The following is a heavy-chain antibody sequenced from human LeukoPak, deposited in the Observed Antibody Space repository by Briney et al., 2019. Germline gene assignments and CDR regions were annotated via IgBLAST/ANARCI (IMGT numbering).Heavy chain of an antibody. CDR3: ARPGRDGYNFFDY. J-gene: IGHJ4*02. D-gene: IGHD5-24*01. Sequence: PGESLKISCQASGYTFTNYWIVWVRQMPGKGLEFLGIIFPRDPHARYSPSFQGHITISADTSISTAYLQWSSLKASDTAMYYCARPGRDGYNFFDYWGQGTLVTVSS. CDR1: GYTFTNYW. V-gene: IGHV5-51*01. CDR2: IFPRDPHA.